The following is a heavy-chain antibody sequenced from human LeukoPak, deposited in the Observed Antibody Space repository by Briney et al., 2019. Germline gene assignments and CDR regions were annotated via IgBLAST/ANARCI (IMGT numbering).Heavy chain of an antibody. CDR2: MNPNSGNT. CDR3: ARETYTSNFRDYYYYMDV. Sequence: ASVKVSFKAAGYTFTIYDNYWVRKAPGQGLEWMGWMNPNSGNTGYAQKFQSRVTMTRNTSISTAYMEKSSPRSEDTAVYYCARETYTSNFRDYYYYMDVWAKGPRVTVS. J-gene: IGHJ6*03. CDR1: GYTFTIYD. D-gene: IGHD1-7*01. V-gene: IGHV1-8*01.